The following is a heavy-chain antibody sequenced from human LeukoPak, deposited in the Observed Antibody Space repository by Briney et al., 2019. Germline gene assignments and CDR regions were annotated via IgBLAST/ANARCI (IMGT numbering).Heavy chain of an antibody. Sequence: GASVKVSCKASGYTFTGYYMHWVRQAPGQGLEWMGRINPNSGGTNYAQKFQGRVTMTRDTSISTAYMELSGLRSDDTAVYYCAKQAIDTMRPHYYFDYWGQGTLVTVSS. V-gene: IGHV1-2*06. CDR1: GYTFTGYY. CDR2: INPNSGGT. CDR3: AKQAIDTMRPHYYFDY. D-gene: IGHD3-22*01. J-gene: IGHJ4*02.